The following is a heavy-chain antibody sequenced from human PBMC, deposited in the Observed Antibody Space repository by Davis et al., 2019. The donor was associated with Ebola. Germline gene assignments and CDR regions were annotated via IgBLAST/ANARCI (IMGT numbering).Heavy chain of an antibody. D-gene: IGHD2-21*02. CDR2: IYHSGST. CDR1: GGSISSSSYY. CDR3: AVYTVVVTDIRAEYFQH. J-gene: IGHJ1*01. Sequence: MPSETLSLTCSVAGGSISSSSYYWGWIRQPPGKGLEWIGSIYHSGSTYYNPSLKSRVTISVDTSRNQFSLRLSSVTAADTAVYYCAVYTVVVTDIRAEYFQHWGQGTLATVSS. V-gene: IGHV4-39*07.